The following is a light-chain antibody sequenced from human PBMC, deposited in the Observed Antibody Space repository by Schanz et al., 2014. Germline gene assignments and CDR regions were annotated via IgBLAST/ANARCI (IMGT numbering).Light chain of an antibody. CDR2: DVS. CDR1: SSDIGNYNY. V-gene: IGLV2-14*03. CDR3: ASYTSSSTLV. Sequence: QSALTQPPSASGSPGQSVTISCTGTSSDIGNYNYVSWYQQHPGQAPKLMIFDVSNRPSGVSNRFSGSKSGNTASLTISGLQAEDEADYYCASYTSSSTLVLGGGTKLTVL. J-gene: IGLJ2*01.